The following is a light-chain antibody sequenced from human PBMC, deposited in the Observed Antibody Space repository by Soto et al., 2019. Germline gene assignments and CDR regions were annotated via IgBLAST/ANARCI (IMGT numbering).Light chain of an antibody. CDR1: RDISNS. J-gene: IGKJ1*01. Sequence: EIHVTQSPSSVSASVGDRLTITCRASRDISNSLAWYQQTPGKAPKLLLRGASSLHRGVPSRFSGGGAGTEFTLTISSLQPEDFATYYCQQNTASPRTFGQGTKVDIK. CDR3: QQNTASPRT. CDR2: GAS. V-gene: IGKV1-12*01.